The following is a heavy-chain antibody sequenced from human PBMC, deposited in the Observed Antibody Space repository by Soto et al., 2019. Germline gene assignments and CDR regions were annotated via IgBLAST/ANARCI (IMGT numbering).Heavy chain of an antibody. D-gene: IGHD3-3*01. CDR1: GFTFSNAW. J-gene: IGHJ6*02. Sequence: GGSLRLSCAASGFTFSNAWMNWVRQAPGKGLEWVGRIKSKTDGGTTDYAAPVKGRFTISRDDSKNTLYLQMNSLKTEDTAVYYCTTQRIFNYYYYGMDVWGQGTTVTVSS. CDR3: TTQRIFNYYYYGMDV. CDR2: IKSKTDGGTT. V-gene: IGHV3-15*07.